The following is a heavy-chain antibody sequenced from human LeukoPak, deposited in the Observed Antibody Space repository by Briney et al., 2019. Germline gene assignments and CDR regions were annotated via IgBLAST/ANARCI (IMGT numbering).Heavy chain of an antibody. D-gene: IGHD6-13*01. CDR3: ARHQILYTSSWDVIGLYYFDH. Sequence: SETLSLTCTVSGGSLSSSTQYWGWVRQPPGKGLEWIGSIYNSGSTYYTSSLRSRVAISVDRSKNQFSLSLDSVTAADTALYYCARHQILYTSSWDVIGLYYFDHWGQGTLVSVSS. J-gene: IGHJ4*02. CDR2: IYNSGST. CDR1: GGSLSSSTQY. V-gene: IGHV4-39*01.